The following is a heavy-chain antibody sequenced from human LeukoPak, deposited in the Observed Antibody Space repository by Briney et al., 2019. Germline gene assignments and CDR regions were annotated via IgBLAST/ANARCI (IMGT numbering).Heavy chain of an antibody. D-gene: IGHD6-13*01. V-gene: IGHV3-48*03. CDR1: GFTFSSYE. Sequence: GGSLRLSCAASGFTFSSYEMNWVRQAPGKGLEWVSYISSSGSTIYYADSVKGRFTISRDNAKNSLYLQMNSLRAEDTAVYYCARIAAAGKECFDYWGQGTLVTVSS. CDR2: ISSSGSTI. CDR3: ARIAAAGKECFDY. J-gene: IGHJ4*02.